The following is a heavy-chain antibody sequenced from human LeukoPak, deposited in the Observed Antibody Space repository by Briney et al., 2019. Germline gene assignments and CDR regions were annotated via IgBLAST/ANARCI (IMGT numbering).Heavy chain of an antibody. CDR2: ISAYNGNT. CDR1: GGTFSSYA. D-gene: IGHD3-10*01. Sequence: ASVKVSCKASGGTFSSYAISWVRQAPGQGLEWMGWISAYNGNTNYAQKLQGRVTMTTDTSTSTAYMELRSLRSDDTAVYYCARDSGSYYNPDYYYYGMDVWGQGTTVTVSS. V-gene: IGHV1-18*01. J-gene: IGHJ6*02. CDR3: ARDSGSYYNPDYYYYGMDV.